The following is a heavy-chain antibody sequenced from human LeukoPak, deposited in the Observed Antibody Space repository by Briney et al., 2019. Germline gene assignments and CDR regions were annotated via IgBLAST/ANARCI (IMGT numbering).Heavy chain of an antibody. CDR1: GGSISSLY. CDR2: IYYSGST. Sequence: SETLSLTCTASGGSISSLYWSWIRQPPGKGLEWIGYIYYSGSTNYNPSLKSRVTISLDTSRNQFSLKLTSVTAADTAVYYCARDPRYTSVDSSGYYYGWFDPWGQGTLVTVSS. D-gene: IGHD3-22*01. J-gene: IGHJ5*02. CDR3: ARDPRYTSVDSSGYYYGWFDP. V-gene: IGHV4-59*11.